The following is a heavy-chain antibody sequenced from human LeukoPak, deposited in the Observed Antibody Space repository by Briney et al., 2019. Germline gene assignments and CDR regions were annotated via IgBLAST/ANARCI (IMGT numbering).Heavy chain of an antibody. CDR3: ARRGSYYNVADY. CDR2: INPSGGST. CDR1: GYTFTSYY. J-gene: IGHJ4*02. Sequence: ASVKVSCKASGYTFTSYYLHWVRLAPGQGLERMGIINPSGGSTSYAQKFQDRVTMTRDTSTSTVYLELSSLRSEDTAMYYCARRGSYYNVADYSGQGTLVTVSP. D-gene: IGHD1-26*01. V-gene: IGHV1-46*01.